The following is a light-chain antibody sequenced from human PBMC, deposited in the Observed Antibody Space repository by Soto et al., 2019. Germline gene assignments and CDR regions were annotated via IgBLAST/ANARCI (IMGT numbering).Light chain of an antibody. J-gene: IGKJ1*01. CDR3: QQYGSSPPT. CDR1: QSVSSSY. V-gene: IGKV3-20*01. Sequence: EIVLTQSPGTLSLSPGERASLSCRASQSVSSSYLAWYQQIPGQAPRLLINDASRRATGIPDRFSGSGSGTDFTLTISRLEPEDFVVYYCQQYGSSPPTFGQGTKVEIK. CDR2: DAS.